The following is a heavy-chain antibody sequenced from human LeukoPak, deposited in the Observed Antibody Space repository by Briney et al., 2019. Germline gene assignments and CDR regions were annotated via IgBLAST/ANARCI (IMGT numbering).Heavy chain of an antibody. Sequence: SVKVSCKASGGTFSSYAISWGRQAPGQGLEWMGGIIPIFGTANYAQKFQGRVTITADESTSTAYMELSSLRSEDTAVYSCARDREGYCSGGSCYAFDYWGQGTLVTVSS. J-gene: IGHJ4*02. V-gene: IGHV1-69*01. CDR1: GGTFSSYA. CDR2: IIPIFGTA. D-gene: IGHD2-15*01. CDR3: ARDREGYCSGGSCYAFDY.